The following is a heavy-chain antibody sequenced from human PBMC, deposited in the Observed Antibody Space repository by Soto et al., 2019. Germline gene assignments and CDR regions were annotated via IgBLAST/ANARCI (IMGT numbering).Heavy chain of an antibody. Sequence: ASVKVSCKASGYTFTSYDISWVRQAPGQGLEWMGWISAYNGNTNYAQKLQGRGSMTTDTSTSTAYMELRSLRSDDTAAYYCARVITGTTRWFDPWGQGTLVTVSS. CDR3: ARVITGTTRWFDP. J-gene: IGHJ5*02. CDR1: GYTFTSYD. D-gene: IGHD1-7*01. CDR2: ISAYNGNT. V-gene: IGHV1-18*01.